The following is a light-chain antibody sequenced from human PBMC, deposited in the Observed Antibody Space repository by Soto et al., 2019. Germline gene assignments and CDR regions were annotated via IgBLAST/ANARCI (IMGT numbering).Light chain of an antibody. CDR2: AAS. V-gene: IGKV1-39*01. J-gene: IGKJ4*01. Sequence: DIQMTQSPSSLSASVGDTVTITCRASQRISSYLNWYQQKPGKAPKILIYAASSLQSGVPSRFSGSGSGTDFTLTVSRPQPEDFATYYCQQSYSAPLTFGGGTKVEIK. CDR1: QRISSY. CDR3: QQSYSAPLT.